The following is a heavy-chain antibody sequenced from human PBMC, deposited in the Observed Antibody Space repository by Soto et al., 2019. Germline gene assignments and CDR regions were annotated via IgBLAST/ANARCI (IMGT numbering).Heavy chain of an antibody. J-gene: IGHJ5*02. V-gene: IGHV3-53*01. CDR1: GFTVSSTD. CDR3: TRDSEAGTKGRWFDP. Sequence: GGSLRLSWAASGFTVSSTDMSWVRQAPGKGLEWVSVIYSGGSTYYADSVKGRFTISRDNSKSTLYLQMNSLRAEDTAVYYCTRDSEAGTKGRWFDPWGQGTLVTVSS. D-gene: IGHD6-19*01. CDR2: IYSGGST.